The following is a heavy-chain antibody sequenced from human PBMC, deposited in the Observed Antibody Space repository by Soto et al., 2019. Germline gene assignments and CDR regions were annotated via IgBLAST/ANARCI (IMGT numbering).Heavy chain of an antibody. CDR2: IFWDDDK. Sequence: QITFKESGPTLVKPKQTLALTCTFSGFSVTSDGVGVGWIRQPPGKALEWLAVIFWDDDKRYSPSLESRLSIARDTSKDQVFLTTTNMESVDTATYYCALLNDGDYTFWGQGTRVTVSS. CDR3: ALLNDGDYTF. D-gene: IGHD4-17*01. J-gene: IGHJ4*02. V-gene: IGHV2-5*02. CDR1: GFSVTSDGVG.